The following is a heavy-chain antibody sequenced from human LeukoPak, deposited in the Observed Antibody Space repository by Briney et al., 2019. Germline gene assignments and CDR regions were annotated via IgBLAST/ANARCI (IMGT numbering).Heavy chain of an antibody. J-gene: IGHJ6*02. CDR1: GFTLSNYS. CDR2: ISSSSSYI. V-gene: IGHV3-21*01. CDR3: ARECGLRYFDWSLLDYGMDV. Sequence: AGSLRLSSAASGFTLSNYSMNWVRQAPGKGLEWVSSISSSSSYIYYAHSVMGRFTISRDNAKNSLYLQMNSLRAEDTAVYYCARECGLRYFDWSLLDYGMDVWGQGTTVTVSS. D-gene: IGHD3-9*01.